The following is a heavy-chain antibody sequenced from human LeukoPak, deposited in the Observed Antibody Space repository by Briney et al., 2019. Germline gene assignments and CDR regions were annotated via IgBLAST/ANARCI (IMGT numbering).Heavy chain of an antibody. CDR3: ARDVHGDYGSGWFDP. CDR1: GGTFNNSA. V-gene: IGHV1-69*05. D-gene: IGHD4-17*01. CDR2: IMPLFGTA. J-gene: IGHJ5*02. Sequence: ASVTVSCKTSGGTFNNSAISWVRQAPGQGLEWLGGIMPLFGTAGYAQKFQGRVTITKDESTRTVYLELTSLTSDDTAVYYCARDVHGDYGSGWFDPWGQGTLVSVSS.